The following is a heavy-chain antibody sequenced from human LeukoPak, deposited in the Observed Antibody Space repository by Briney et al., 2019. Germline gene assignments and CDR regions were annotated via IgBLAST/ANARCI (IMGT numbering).Heavy chain of an antibody. J-gene: IGHJ5*02. Sequence: SETLSLTCAVYGGSFSSYYWSWIRQPPGKGLEWIGYIYYSGSTNYNPSLKSRVTISVDTSKNQFSLKLSSVTAADTAVYYCARENAAVHAPNWFDPWGQGTLVTVSS. CDR2: IYYSGST. V-gene: IGHV4-59*01. D-gene: IGHD6-13*01. CDR1: GGSFSSYY. CDR3: ARENAAVHAPNWFDP.